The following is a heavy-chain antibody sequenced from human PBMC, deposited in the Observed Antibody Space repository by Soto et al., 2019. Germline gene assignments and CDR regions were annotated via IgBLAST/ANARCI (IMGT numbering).Heavy chain of an antibody. D-gene: IGHD2-2*01. CDR2: ISGSSSYI. J-gene: IGHJ5*02. Sequence: EVQLVESGGGLVKPGGSLRLSCAASGFTFGSYFVNWVRQAPGKGLEWVSSISGSSSYIYYADSVKGRFTISRDNAKNSLYLQMNSLRAEDTAVYYCARDGAVVVPAAVSHNWFDPWGQGILVTVSS. CDR3: ARDGAVVVPAAVSHNWFDP. CDR1: GFTFGSYF. V-gene: IGHV3-21*01.